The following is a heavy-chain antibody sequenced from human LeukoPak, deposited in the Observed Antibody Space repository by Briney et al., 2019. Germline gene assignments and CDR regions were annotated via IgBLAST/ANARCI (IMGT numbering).Heavy chain of an antibody. V-gene: IGHV1-3*01. CDR1: GYTFSSYA. CDR2: INAGNGNT. J-gene: IGHJ4*02. CDR3: ARARWTSTVTTYYLDY. D-gene: IGHD4-17*01. Sequence: ASVKVSCKASGYTFSSYAIQWVRQALGQRLEWMGWINAGNGNTKYSQNFQGRVTITRDTSASTAYMELSSLTSEDTAVYYCARARWTSTVTTYYLDYWGQGTLVTVSS.